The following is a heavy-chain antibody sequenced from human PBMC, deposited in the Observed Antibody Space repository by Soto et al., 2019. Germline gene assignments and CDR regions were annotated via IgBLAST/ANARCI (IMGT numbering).Heavy chain of an antibody. V-gene: IGHV1-2*02. D-gene: IGHD5-12*01. CDR2: INPNSGGT. Sequence: ASVKVSCKASGYTFPAYYMHWVRQAPGQGLEWMGCINPNSGGTYHAQNFQGRVTMTRDTSTTTAYMELASLRSDDTAVYYCARGGGRGYNELDPWGHGTLVTVSS. CDR1: GYTFPAYY. J-gene: IGHJ5*02. CDR3: ARGGGRGYNELDP.